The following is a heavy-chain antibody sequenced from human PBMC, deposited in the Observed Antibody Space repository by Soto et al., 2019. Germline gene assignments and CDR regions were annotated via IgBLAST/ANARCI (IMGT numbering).Heavy chain of an antibody. CDR3: VRTSLVVAAATREDY. D-gene: IGHD2-15*01. V-gene: IGHV3-74*01. J-gene: IGHJ4*02. Sequence: EVQLVESGGGLVQPGESLRLSCAASGFTFSSYWMHWVRQAPGKGLVWVSRINSDGSSTSYAGSVKGRFTISRDNAKNTLYLQMNSLRAEDTAVYYCVRTSLVVAAATREDYWGQGNLVTVS. CDR1: GFTFSSYW. CDR2: INSDGSST.